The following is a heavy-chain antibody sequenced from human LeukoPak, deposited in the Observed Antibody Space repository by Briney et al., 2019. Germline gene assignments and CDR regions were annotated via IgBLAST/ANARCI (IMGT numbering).Heavy chain of an antibody. D-gene: IGHD1-26*01. CDR3: ARGGVGTTSYYYYAMDV. CDR1: GYTLTELS. J-gene: IGHJ6*02. V-gene: IGHV1-46*01. Sequence: ASVKASCKVSGYTLTELSMHWVRQAPGQGLEWMGMINPSGGSTTYAQKFQGRVTMTRDTSTNTVYMELSSLRSDDTAVYYCARGGVGTTSYYYYAMDVWGQGTTITVSS. CDR2: INPSGGST.